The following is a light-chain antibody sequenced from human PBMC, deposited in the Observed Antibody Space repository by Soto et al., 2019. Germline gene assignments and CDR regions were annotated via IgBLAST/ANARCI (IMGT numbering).Light chain of an antibody. CDR1: QSVSSY. Sequence: EIVLTQSPATLSLSPGERATLSCRASQSVSSYLAWCQQKPGQAPRLLIYDASNRATGIPARFSGSGSGTDFTLTISRLEPEDFAVYYCQQYGSSPPGTFGPGTKVDIK. CDR3: QQYGSSPPGT. V-gene: IGKV3-20*01. CDR2: DAS. J-gene: IGKJ3*01.